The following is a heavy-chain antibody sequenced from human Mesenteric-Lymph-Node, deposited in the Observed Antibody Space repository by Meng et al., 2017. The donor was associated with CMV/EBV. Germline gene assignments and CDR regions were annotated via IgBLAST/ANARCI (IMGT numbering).Heavy chain of an antibody. CDR3: AKDLEYYGSGRMIGFDY. CDR1: VSFSSYA. CDR2: ISGSGGSA. D-gene: IGHD3-10*01. V-gene: IGHV3-23*01. Sequence: VSFSSYAMSWVRQAPGKGLEWVSTISGSGGSADYADSVKGRFTISRDIFKKTLYLQMNSLRAEDTAVYFCAKDLEYYGSGRMIGFDYWGQGTLVTVSS. J-gene: IGHJ4*02.